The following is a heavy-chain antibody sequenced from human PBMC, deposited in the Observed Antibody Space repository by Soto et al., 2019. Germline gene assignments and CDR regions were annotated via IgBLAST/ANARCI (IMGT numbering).Heavy chain of an antibody. V-gene: IGHV4-39*01. CDR2: IYYNGDT. CDR1: GGSISSSGYY. Sequence: SETLSLTCTVSGGSISSSGYYWAWLRQPPGRGLEWIGSIYYNGDTYFYPSLKSRVTISVDTSKNQFSLKLTSVTAADTALYFCARGGKYYQQETYFFDYWGQASLVTVSS. CDR3: ARGGKYYQQETYFFDY. D-gene: IGHD3-16*01. J-gene: IGHJ4*01.